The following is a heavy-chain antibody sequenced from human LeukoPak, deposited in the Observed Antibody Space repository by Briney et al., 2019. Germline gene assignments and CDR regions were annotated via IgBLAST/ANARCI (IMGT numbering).Heavy chain of an antibody. D-gene: IGHD3-10*01. CDR1: GFTFSSYE. V-gene: IGHV3-48*03. Sequence: AGGSLRLSCVASGFTFSSYEMNWVRQAPGKGLEWVSYITGSGSTIYYADSVRGRFTISRDNAKNSLYLQMNSLKTEDTAIYHCVAMIREVGYWGQGILVTVSS. CDR3: VAMIREVGY. CDR2: ITGSGSTI. J-gene: IGHJ4*02.